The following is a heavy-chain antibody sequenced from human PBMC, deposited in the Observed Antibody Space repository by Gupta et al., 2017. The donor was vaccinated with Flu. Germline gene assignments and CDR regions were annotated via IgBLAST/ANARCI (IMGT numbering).Heavy chain of an antibody. J-gene: IGHJ2*01. D-gene: IGHD2-21*02. CDR2: ISGSGGST. CDR3: AKCGCGGDCPWYFDL. V-gene: IGHV3-23*01. CDR1: GFTFSSYD. Sequence: EVQLLESGGGMVQPGGCLQLSCAASGFTFSSYDMSWVRQAPGKGLDWVAAISGSGGSTYYADSEKGRFTISRDNSKNTLYLQMNSLRAEDTAVYYCAKCGCGGDCPWYFDLWGRGTLVTVSS.